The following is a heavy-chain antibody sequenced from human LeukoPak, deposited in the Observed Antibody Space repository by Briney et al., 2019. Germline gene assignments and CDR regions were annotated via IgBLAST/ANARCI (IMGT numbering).Heavy chain of an antibody. Sequence: PGGSLRLSCAVSGFTFSNYDMHWVHQAPGKGLEWVAVIWYDGSNKYYADSVKGRFTISRDNSKNTLYLQMNTLRAEDTAVYYCARDPGGVVYFDYWGQGTLVTVSS. J-gene: IGHJ4*02. CDR1: GFTFSNYD. CDR3: ARDPGGVVYFDY. CDR2: IWYDGSNK. D-gene: IGHD2-8*01. V-gene: IGHV3-33*01.